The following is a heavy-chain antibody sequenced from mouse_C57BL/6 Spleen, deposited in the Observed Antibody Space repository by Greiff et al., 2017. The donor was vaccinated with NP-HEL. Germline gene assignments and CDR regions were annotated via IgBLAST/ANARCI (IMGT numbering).Heavy chain of an antibody. CDR1: GFNIKDYY. D-gene: IGHD1-1*01. CDR3: AEYYGSGSGWYFDD. J-gene: IGHJ1*03. V-gene: IGHV14-2*01. CDR2: IDPDDGET. Sequence: VQLKQSGAELVKPGASVKLSCTASGFNIKDYYMHWVKQRTEQGLEWIGRIDPDDGETKYAPKFQGKATITADTSSNTAYLQLSSRTSEDTAVYYCAEYYGSGSGWYFDDWGTGTTVTVSS.